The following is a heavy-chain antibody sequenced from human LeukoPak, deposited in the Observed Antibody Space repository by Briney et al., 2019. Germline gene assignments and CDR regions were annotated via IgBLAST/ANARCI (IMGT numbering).Heavy chain of an antibody. Sequence: GGSLRLSCAASGFTFSSYSMNWVRQAPGKGLEWVSSISSSSSYIYYADSVKGRFTISRDNAKNSLYLQMNSLRAEDTAVHYCARDKGATRFSYWGQGTLVTVSS. CDR2: ISSSSSYI. J-gene: IGHJ4*02. D-gene: IGHD1-26*01. V-gene: IGHV3-21*01. CDR1: GFTFSSYS. CDR3: ARDKGATRFSY.